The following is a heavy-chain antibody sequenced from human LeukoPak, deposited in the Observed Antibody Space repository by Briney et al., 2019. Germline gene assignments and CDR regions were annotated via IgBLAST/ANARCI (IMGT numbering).Heavy chain of an antibody. CDR3: ARSRGTTMVTRFDY. CDR1: GGSISNYY. D-gene: IGHD5-18*01. Sequence: PSETLSLTCTVSGGSISNYYWSWIRQPAGKGLEWIGRINTSGSTNYNPSLESRVTTSVDTSKNQFSLKLSSVTAADTAVYFCARSRGTTMVTRFDYWGQGTLVTVSS. J-gene: IGHJ4*02. V-gene: IGHV4-4*07. CDR2: INTSGST.